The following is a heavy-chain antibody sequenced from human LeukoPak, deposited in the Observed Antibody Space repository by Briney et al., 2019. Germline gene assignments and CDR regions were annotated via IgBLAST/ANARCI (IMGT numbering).Heavy chain of an antibody. J-gene: IGHJ5*02. D-gene: IGHD6-13*01. CDR2: ISGSGGST. Sequence: GSLRLSCAASGFTFTSYAMSWVRQAPGKGLEWVSAISGSGGSTYYADSVKGRFTISRDNSKNTLYLQMNSLRAEDTAVYYCAKPRPSYSSSWYDHWGQGTLVTVSS. V-gene: IGHV3-23*01. CDR1: GFTFTSYA. CDR3: AKPRPSYSSSWYDH.